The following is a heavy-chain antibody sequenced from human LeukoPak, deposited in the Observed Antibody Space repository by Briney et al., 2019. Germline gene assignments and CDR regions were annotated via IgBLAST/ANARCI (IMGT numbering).Heavy chain of an antibody. D-gene: IGHD3-10*01. V-gene: IGHV3-48*04. CDR3: ARDRDGSGSYYL. CDR2: ISSSGSTI. J-gene: IGHJ4*02. Sequence: GGSLRLFCAASGFTFSSYSINWVRQAPGKGLEWVSYISSSGSTIYYADSVKGRFTISRDNAKNSLYLQMNSLRAEDTALYYCARDRDGSGSYYLWGQGTLVTVSS. CDR1: GFTFSSYS.